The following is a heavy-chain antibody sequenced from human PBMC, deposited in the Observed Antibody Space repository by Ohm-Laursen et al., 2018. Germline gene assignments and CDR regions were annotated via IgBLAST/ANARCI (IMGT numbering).Heavy chain of an antibody. CDR1: GFTFDDYA. V-gene: IGHV3-33*08. Sequence: SLRLSCSASGFTFDDYAMHWVRQAPGKGLEWVAVIWYDGSNKYYADSVKGRFTISRDNSKNTLYLQMNSLRAEDTAVYYCASLKPPLYYYGMDVWGQGTTVTVSS. CDR2: IWYDGSNK. J-gene: IGHJ6*02. CDR3: ASLKPPLYYYGMDV.